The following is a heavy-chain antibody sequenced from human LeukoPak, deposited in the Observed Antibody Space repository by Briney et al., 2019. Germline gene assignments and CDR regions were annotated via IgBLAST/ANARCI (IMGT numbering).Heavy chain of an antibody. CDR3: ASGYCNSIICYGDHFEY. V-gene: IGHV3-30*04. CDR1: VFTFSTYA. CDR2: TPYDGSNT. J-gene: IGHJ4*02. Sequence: GGSLRLSCTASVFTFSTYAMDCVRQAPGKGLEWMAITPYDGSNTYYADSVKGRFTISRDYSKNTVYLQMNNLTAEDTAVYYCASGYCNSIICYGDHFEYWGQGTLVTVSS. D-gene: IGHD2-2*03.